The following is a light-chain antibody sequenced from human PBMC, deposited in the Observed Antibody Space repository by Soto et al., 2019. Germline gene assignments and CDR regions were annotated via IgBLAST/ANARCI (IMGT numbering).Light chain of an antibody. Sequence: IEFTQSPSSLSASAADRGAITCRASQSISSYLAWYQQKPGKAPKLLISAASALQSGVPSRFSGSGSGTDFTLTISSLQSEDFATYYCQQLNSFPLKCGGGTKGDIK. V-gene: IGKV1-9*01. J-gene: IGKJ4*02. CDR2: AAS. CDR3: QQLNSFPLK. CDR1: QSISSY.